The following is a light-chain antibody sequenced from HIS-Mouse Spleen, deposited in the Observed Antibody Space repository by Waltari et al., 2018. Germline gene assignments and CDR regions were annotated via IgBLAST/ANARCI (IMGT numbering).Light chain of an antibody. CDR1: ISAVGGYNY. V-gene: IGLV2-14*01. J-gene: IGLJ2*01. Sequence: QSALTQPASASGSPGLSITISSTGTISAVGGYNYVSWYQQHPGKAPKLMIYEVSNRPSGVSNPFSGSKSGNTASLTISGLQAEDEADYYCSSYTSSSTVVFGGGTKLTVL. CDR2: EVS. CDR3: SSYTSSSTVV.